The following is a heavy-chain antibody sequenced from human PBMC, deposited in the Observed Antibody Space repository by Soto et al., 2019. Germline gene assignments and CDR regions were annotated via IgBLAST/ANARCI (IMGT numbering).Heavy chain of an antibody. Sequence: SETLSLTCIVSGDSISSSPYYWAWLRQPPGKPLEWIGSVYYSGTTYRNPSLKSRATLSVDRSKNQFSLQMSSVSAADTAVYYCAHIRDYNNYGWFDPWGPGSLVTVSS. CDR1: GDSISSSPYY. D-gene: IGHD4-4*01. CDR3: AHIRDYNNYGWFDP. CDR2: VYYSGTT. V-gene: IGHV4-39*01. J-gene: IGHJ5*02.